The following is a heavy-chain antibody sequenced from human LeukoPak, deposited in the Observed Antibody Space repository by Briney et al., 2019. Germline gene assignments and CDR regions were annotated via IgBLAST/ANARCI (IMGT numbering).Heavy chain of an antibody. CDR1: GGSISSNSYS. CDR2: IYYSGST. V-gene: IGHV4-39*01. D-gene: IGHD3-10*01. J-gene: IGHJ5*02. Sequence: SETLSLTCTVSGGSISSNSYSWGWLRQPPGKGLEWIGSIYYSGSTYYNPSLKSRVTISGDTSKNQFSLKLSSVTAADTAVCYCARGAWYGSGSYGFDPWGQGTLVIVSS. CDR3: ARGAWYGSGSYGFDP.